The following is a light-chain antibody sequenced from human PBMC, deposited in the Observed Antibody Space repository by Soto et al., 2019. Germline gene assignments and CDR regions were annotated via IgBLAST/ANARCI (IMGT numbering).Light chain of an antibody. J-gene: IGKJ1*01. CDR2: AAS. CDR3: QQCYSTPWT. V-gene: IGKV1-39*01. CDR1: QSIGTY. Sequence: DIQMTQSPSSLSASAGDRVTITCRASQSIGTYLHWYQQKPGKAPKLLIYAASNLHSGVPSRFSGSGSGTEFTLTMNSLQPEDFATYYCQQCYSTPWTFGQGTKVEIK.